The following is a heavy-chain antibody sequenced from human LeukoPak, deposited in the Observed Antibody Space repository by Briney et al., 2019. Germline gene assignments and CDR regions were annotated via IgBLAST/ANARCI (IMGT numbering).Heavy chain of an antibody. Sequence: ASVKVSCKASGYTFTSYDINWVRQATGQGLEWMGWMNSNSGNTGCTQKLQGRVTMTMNTSISTAYMELSSLRSEDTAVYYCARGDCSGGTCRYWVDYWGQGALVTVSS. V-gene: IGHV1-8*01. CDR3: ARGDCSGGTCRYWVDY. D-gene: IGHD2-15*01. CDR2: MNSNSGNT. J-gene: IGHJ4*02. CDR1: GYTFTSYD.